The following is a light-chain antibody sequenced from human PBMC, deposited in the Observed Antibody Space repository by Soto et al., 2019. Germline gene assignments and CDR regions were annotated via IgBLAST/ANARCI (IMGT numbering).Light chain of an antibody. CDR2: EAS. J-gene: IGKJ2*01. Sequence: EIVLTQSPGTLSLSPGERVALSCRASQSVSGSYLAWYQQKPGQAPRLLIYEASRRAPGIPDRFSGSGSGTDFILTTSRLEPEDLALYFCQQYGSSPHTFGQGTKV. V-gene: IGKV3-20*01. CDR3: QQYGSSPHT. CDR1: QSVSGSY.